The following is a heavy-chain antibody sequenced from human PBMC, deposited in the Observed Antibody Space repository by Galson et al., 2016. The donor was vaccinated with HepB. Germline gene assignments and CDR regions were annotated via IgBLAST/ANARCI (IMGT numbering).Heavy chain of an antibody. Sequence: ETLSLTCTVSGGSISSRSYYWGWIRQPPGKGLEWIGSIYYSGSTYYNPSLKSRVTISVDTSKNQFSLKLSSVTAADTAVYYCARAQVGEIAAAGTWFDYWGKGTLVTVSS. CDR2: IYYSGST. J-gene: IGHJ4*02. V-gene: IGHV4-39*01. D-gene: IGHD6-13*01. CDR3: ARAQVGEIAAAGTWFDY. CDR1: GGSISSRSYY.